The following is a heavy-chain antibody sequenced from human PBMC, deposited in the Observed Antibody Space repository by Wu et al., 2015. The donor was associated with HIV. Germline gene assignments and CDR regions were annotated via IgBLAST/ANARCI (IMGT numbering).Heavy chain of an antibody. CDR2: IIPIFGRA. CDR1: GGIVISIA. V-gene: IGHV1-69*05. J-gene: IGHJ4*02. CDR3: ASGWLRGYYDSSGYYSPFDY. D-gene: IGHD3-22*01. Sequence: QVQLLQSGTEVKKPGSSVTVSCKASGGIVISIAISWVRQAPGQGLEWMGGIIPIFGRANYAQKFRGRVAITTDESTNTAYMELSGLRSEDTGVYYCASGWLRGYYDSSGYYSPFDYWGQGTLVTVSS.